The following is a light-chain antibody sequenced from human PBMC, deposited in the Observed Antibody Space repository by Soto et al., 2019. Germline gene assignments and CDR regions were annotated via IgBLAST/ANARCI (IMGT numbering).Light chain of an antibody. J-gene: IGLJ2*01. CDR3: AAWDDSLNGVV. CDR1: SSNIGRNT. CDR2: SND. Sequence: QSAVTQPPSASGTPGQRVTIACSGSSSNIGRNTVHWYQQLPGTTPKLLIYSNDQRPSGVPDRFSGSKSGSSASLAISGLQSEDEADHYCAAWDDSLNGVVFGGGTKLTVL. V-gene: IGLV1-44*01.